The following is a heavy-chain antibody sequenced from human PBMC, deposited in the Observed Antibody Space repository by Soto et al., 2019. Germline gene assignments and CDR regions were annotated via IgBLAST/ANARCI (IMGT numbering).Heavy chain of an antibody. V-gene: IGHV4-59*08. J-gene: IGHJ4*02. CDR2: IYYSGST. D-gene: IGHD6-13*01. CDR1: VGSISRSY. Sequence: ASETLSLTCTVSVGSISRSYWSWIRQPPGKGLEWIGYIYYSGSTNYNPSLKSRVTISIDTSKNQFSLKLSSVTAADTAVYYCARHAKETAAGTWQWLAIDYWGQGTLVTVSS. CDR3: ARHAKETAAGTWQWLAIDY.